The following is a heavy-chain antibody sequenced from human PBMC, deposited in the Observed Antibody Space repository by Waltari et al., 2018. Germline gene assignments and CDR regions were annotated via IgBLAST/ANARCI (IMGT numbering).Heavy chain of an antibody. J-gene: IGHJ4*02. CDR2: IYSTGNT. D-gene: IGHD1-26*01. CDR1: GVPISSSHYH. Sequence: QLQLQESGPRLVKPSETLSLTCSVSGVPISSSHYHWVWDRQPPGKGLEWIGAIYSTGNTNYNTSLKSRVTMSADTSKSQFSLRLTSVTAADTAVYYCARLIRGSCDYWGQGNLVTVSS. V-gene: IGHV4-39*07. CDR3: ARLIRGSCDY.